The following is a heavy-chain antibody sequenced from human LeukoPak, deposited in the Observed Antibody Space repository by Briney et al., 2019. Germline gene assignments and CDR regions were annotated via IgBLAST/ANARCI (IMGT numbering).Heavy chain of an antibody. V-gene: IGHV4-34*01. CDR2: INHSGST. CDR3: ARGNRVNAFDI. CDR1: GGSFSGYY. Sequence: SETLSLTCAVYGGSFSGYYWSWIRQPPGKGLEWIGEINHSGSTNYNPSLKSRVTISVDTSKNQFSLKLSSVTAADTAVYYCARGNRVNAFDIWGQGTMVTVSS. D-gene: IGHD1-14*01. J-gene: IGHJ3*02.